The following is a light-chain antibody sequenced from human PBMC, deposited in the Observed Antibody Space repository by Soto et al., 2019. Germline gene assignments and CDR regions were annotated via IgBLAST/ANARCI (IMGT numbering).Light chain of an antibody. Sequence: DTGLIQSPRSLAVSGNKVAIGGRRITHNIXESSYKKNLLAWYQQKPGQPPKLFIYWASTRESGVPDRFSDSGAGTDLTLTIRRLQAEDVAVYSCQQYYSTPLTFGGGTKVDIK. V-gene: IGKV4-1*01. CDR2: WAS. J-gene: IGKJ4*01. CDR3: QQYYSTPLT. CDR1: HNIXESSYKKNL.